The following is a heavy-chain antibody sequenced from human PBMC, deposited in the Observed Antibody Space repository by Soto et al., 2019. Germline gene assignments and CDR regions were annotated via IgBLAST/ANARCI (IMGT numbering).Heavy chain of an antibody. V-gene: IGHV3-7*04. Sequence: EVQLVESGGGLVQPGGSLRLSCAASGFTFSTYWMFWVRQAPGKGLEWVATIRQDGSEKLYGDSVKGRFTISRDNAKTSLHLQMSSLRVEDTAVYFGAGAPGWLIDNWGQGTLVTVAS. D-gene: IGHD5-12*01. J-gene: IGHJ4*02. CDR2: IRQDGSEK. CDR3: AGAPGWLIDN. CDR1: GFTFSTYW.